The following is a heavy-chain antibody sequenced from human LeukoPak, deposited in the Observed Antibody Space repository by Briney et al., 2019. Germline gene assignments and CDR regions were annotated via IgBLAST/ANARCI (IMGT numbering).Heavy chain of an antibody. V-gene: IGHV3-48*01. Sequence: GGSLRRSCAASGFTISTYSMNWLRQAPGKGLEWISYISSASSSKYYADSVKGRFTISRDNAKNSLYLQMNSLRAEDTALYYCARDNEADSYLDYWGQGTLVTVSS. J-gene: IGHJ4*02. CDR2: ISSASSSK. D-gene: IGHD3-16*02. CDR1: GFTISTYS. CDR3: ARDNEADSYLDY.